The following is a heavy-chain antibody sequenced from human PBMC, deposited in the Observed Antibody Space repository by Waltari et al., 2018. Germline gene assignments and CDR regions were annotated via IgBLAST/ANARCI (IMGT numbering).Heavy chain of an antibody. D-gene: IGHD6-19*01. CDR1: GFNFSPYG. CDR2: IWYDGINT. J-gene: IGHJ3*02. V-gene: IGHV3-33*01. CDR3: ARGPDSSDWYGDAFDI. Sequence: QVQLVESGGRVVHPGRSLRLSCAASGFNFSPYGLHWVRQDPAKGLEWVAVIWYDGINTYYEDSVKGRFTISRDNSKKTLSLKMNSLRAEDTAIYYCARGPDSSDWYGDAFDIWGQGTMVTVSS.